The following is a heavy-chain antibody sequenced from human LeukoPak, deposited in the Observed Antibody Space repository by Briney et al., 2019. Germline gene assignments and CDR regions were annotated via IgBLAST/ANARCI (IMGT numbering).Heavy chain of an antibody. CDR3: AKAHYYDSSGYSTDYFDY. J-gene: IGHJ4*02. CDR1: GFTFSSYG. CDR2: ISGSGGST. D-gene: IGHD3-22*01. V-gene: IGHV3-23*01. Sequence: PGGTLRLSCAASGFTFSSYGMSWVRQAPGKGLEWVSAISGSGGSTYYADSVKGRFTISRDNSKNTLYLQMNSLRAEDTAVYYCAKAHYYDSSGYSTDYFDYWGQGTLVTVSS.